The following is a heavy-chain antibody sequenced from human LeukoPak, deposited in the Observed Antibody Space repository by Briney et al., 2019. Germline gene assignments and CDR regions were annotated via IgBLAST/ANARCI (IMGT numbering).Heavy chain of an antibody. CDR2: MYYSGST. D-gene: IGHD3-22*01. Sequence: PSETLSLTCTVSGGSISTYYWSLIRQHPGEGLGWIGYMYYSGSTNHNPPLKSRVTISADPSKNQFSLKLTSVTAADTAVYYCARSPPPNPYYYDSSGYYYQYWGQGTLVTVSS. V-gene: IGHV4-59*01. J-gene: IGHJ1*01. CDR3: ARSPPPNPYYYDSSGYYYQY. CDR1: GGSISTYY.